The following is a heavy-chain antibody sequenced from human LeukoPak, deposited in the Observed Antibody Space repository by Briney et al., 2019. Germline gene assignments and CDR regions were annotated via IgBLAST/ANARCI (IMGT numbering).Heavy chain of an antibody. CDR2: IFSTGGT. CDR1: GGSVGGYY. J-gene: IGHJ4*02. CDR3: ATWGAFTTGRYNI. V-gene: IGHV4-4*09. Sequence: SESLSLTCTVSGGSVGGYYRTWIRQPPGGGLQWIGFIFSTGGTNYNPSLKSRVAISTDTSKNQVSLRVTSVTAADTAVYYCATWGAFTTGRYNIWGQGTLVSVSS. D-gene: IGHD1-1*01.